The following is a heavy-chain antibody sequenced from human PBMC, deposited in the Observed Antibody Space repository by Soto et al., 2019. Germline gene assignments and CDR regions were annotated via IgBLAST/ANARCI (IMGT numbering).Heavy chain of an antibody. D-gene: IGHD2-15*01. V-gene: IGHV3-23*01. CDR2: ISSSGNRM. Sequence: EVQLLESGGGLVQPGGSLRLSCVASGFTFTGYAMAWVRQVPGKGLEWISVISSSGNRMWYADSVRGRFTISRDNSKNTLYLQMNTPRGEDSAVYHCARDPESDHGLLFDYWGQGTLVTVSS. CDR1: GFTFTGYA. J-gene: IGHJ4*01. CDR3: ARDPESDHGLLFDY.